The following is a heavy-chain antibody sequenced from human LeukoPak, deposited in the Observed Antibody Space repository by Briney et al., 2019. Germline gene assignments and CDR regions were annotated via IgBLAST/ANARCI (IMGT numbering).Heavy chain of an antibody. J-gene: IGHJ4*02. Sequence: GSLRLSCAASGFTFSSYWMSWVRQPPGKGLEWTGEIHQSVSTNYNPSLKSRLTISVDKSKNLFSLKLSSVTAADTAVYFCARRNYYDSTKYFLDWGQGTLVTVSS. V-gene: IGHV4-4*01. CDR3: ARRNYYDSTKYFLD. D-gene: IGHD3-22*01. CDR1: GFTFSSYW. CDR2: IHQSVST.